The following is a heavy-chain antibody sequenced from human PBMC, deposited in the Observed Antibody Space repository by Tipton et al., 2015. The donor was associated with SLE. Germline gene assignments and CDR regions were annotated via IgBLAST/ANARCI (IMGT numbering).Heavy chain of an antibody. J-gene: IGHJ3*02. Sequence: QSGHEVKKPGASVKVSCKASGYTFTGYYMHWVRQAPGQGLEWMGWINPNSGGTNYAQKFQGRVTMTRDTSISTAYMELSRLRSDDTAVYYWASPYCSSTSCYQNAFDIWGQGTMVTVSS. CDR1: GYTFTGYY. CDR2: INPNSGGT. V-gene: IGHV1-2*02. CDR3: ASPYCSSTSCYQNAFDI. D-gene: IGHD2-2*01.